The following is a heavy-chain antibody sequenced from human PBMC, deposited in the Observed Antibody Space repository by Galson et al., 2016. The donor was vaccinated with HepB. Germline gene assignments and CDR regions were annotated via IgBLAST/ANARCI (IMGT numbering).Heavy chain of an antibody. D-gene: IGHD6-19*01. CDR2: ISYDGSYK. J-gene: IGHJ6*02. CDR3: AKDEQWLARGDGMDV. CDR1: GFTFSSYG. Sequence: SLRLSCAASGFTFSSYGMHWVRQAPGKGLEWVAVISYDGSYKYHADSVKGRFTISRDNSKNKLYLQMNSLRAEDTAMYYCAKDEQWLARGDGMDVWGQGNTVTVSS. V-gene: IGHV3-30*18.